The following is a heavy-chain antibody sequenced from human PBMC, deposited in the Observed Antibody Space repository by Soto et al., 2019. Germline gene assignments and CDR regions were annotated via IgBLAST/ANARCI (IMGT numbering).Heavy chain of an antibody. CDR2: IKDGGRT. Sequence: QVQLQQWGAGLLKPSETLSLNCAVNGGSLSGYYWSWIRQPPGKGLEWIGEIKDGGRTNYSPSLKSRATISSDTSNNPFSLRLYSVTAADTGVYYCARGHDGVVATHWDQGTLVTVSS. CDR3: ARGHDGVVATH. D-gene: IGHD5-12*01. CDR1: GGSLSGYY. J-gene: IGHJ4*02. V-gene: IGHV4-34*01.